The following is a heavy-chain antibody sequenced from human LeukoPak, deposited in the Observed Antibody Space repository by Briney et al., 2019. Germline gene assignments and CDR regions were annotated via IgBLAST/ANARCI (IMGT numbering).Heavy chain of an antibody. CDR2: ISSSGGTI. Sequence: GGSLRLSCAASGFTFSSYEMNWVRQAPGKGLEWVSFISSSGGTIYYADSVKGRFTISRDNADNSLYLQMNSLRGEDTAVYYCAELGITMIGGVWGKGTTVTISS. CDR1: GFTFSSYE. CDR3: AELGITMIGGV. J-gene: IGHJ6*04. V-gene: IGHV3-48*03. D-gene: IGHD3-10*02.